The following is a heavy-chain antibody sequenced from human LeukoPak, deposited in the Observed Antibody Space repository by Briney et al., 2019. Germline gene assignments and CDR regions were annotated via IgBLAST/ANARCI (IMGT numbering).Heavy chain of an antibody. CDR3: ARGHDYGDPSPLDY. CDR1: GGSISSSNYY. D-gene: IGHD4-17*01. CDR2: IYSRGST. J-gene: IGHJ4*02. Sequence: PSETLSLTCIVSGGSISSSNYYWGWIRQSPGKGLEWIGSIYSRGSTYYNPSLKSRVIVSSDMSKNQFSLKLSSVTAADTAVYYCARGHDYGDPSPLDYWGQGTLVTVSS. V-gene: IGHV4-39*07.